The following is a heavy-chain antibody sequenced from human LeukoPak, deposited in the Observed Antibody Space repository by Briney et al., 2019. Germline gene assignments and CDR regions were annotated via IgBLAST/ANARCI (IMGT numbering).Heavy chain of an antibody. CDR2: IYWDDDK. CDR1: GFSLSTSGVG. CDR3: AHSPRILTGYLVSYYFDY. D-gene: IGHD3-9*01. J-gene: IGHJ4*02. V-gene: IGHV2-5*02. Sequence: SGPTLVNPTQTLTLTCTFSGFSLSTSGVGVGWMRQPPGKALEWLALIYWDDDKRYSPSLKSRLTITKDTSKNQVVLTMTNMDPVDTATYYCAHSPRILTGYLVSYYFDYWGQGTLVTVSS.